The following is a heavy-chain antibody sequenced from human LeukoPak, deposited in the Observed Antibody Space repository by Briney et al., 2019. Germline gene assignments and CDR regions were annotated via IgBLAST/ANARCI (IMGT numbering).Heavy chain of an antibody. V-gene: IGHV4-61*01. CDR1: GGSVSSGSYY. CDR3: ARVFSSWPPRVGWYYFDY. Sequence: PSETLSLTCTVSGGSVSSGSYYWSWIRQPPGKGLEWIGYIYYSGSTYYNPSLKSRVTISVDTSKNQFSLKLSSVTAADTAVYYCARVFSSWPPRVGWYYFDYWGQGTLVTVSS. J-gene: IGHJ4*02. D-gene: IGHD2-2*01. CDR2: IYYSGST.